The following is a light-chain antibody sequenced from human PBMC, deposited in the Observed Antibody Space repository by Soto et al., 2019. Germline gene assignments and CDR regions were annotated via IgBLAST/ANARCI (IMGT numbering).Light chain of an antibody. CDR2: GAS. Sequence: EMQLTQSPVTLAVSPGERSTLSCMASQSVSSNLAWYQQKPGRGPRLLIYGASTRATGIPARFSGSGSGTEFTLTISSLQSEDFAVYYCQHYNNWPRTFGGGTKVDI. CDR1: QSVSSN. CDR3: QHYNNWPRT. J-gene: IGKJ4*02. V-gene: IGKV3-15*01.